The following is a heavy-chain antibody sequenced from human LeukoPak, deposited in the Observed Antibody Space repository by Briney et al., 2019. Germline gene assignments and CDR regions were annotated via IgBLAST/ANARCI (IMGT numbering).Heavy chain of an antibody. CDR3: ARGRVVRGVIIKPGYYFDY. J-gene: IGHJ4*02. CDR1: GGSLCGYY. V-gene: IGHV4-34*01. Sequence: SETLSLTRAVYGGSLCGYYWSWIRQPPGRGLGWIGEINHRGGTNYTPSLKSGDTISVDTSKYQFSLKLSSVTAADTAVYYCARGRVVRGVIIKPGYYFDYWGQGTLVTVSS. D-gene: IGHD3-10*01. CDR2: INHRGGT.